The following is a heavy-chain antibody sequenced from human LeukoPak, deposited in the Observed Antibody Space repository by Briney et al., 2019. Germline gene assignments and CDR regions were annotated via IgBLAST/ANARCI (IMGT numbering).Heavy chain of an antibody. V-gene: IGHV3-11*01. CDR2: ISDSGNTI. Sequence: SGGSLRLSCTASGFTFSDYWMTWVRQAPGKGLEWVSYISDSGNTIYYADSVKGRFTISRDNAKNSLYLQMSSLRAEDTAVYYCARDGIGELLHDFDYWGQGTLVTVSS. D-gene: IGHD3-10*01. CDR1: GFTFSDYW. J-gene: IGHJ4*02. CDR3: ARDGIGELLHDFDY.